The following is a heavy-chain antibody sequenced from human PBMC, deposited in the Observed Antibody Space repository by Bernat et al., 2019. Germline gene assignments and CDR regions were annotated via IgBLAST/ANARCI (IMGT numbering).Heavy chain of an antibody. Sequence: QVQLVESGGGVVQPGRSLRLSCAASGFTFSSYGMHWVRQAPGKGLEWVAVIWYDGSNKYYADSVKGRFTISRDNSKNTLYLQMNSLRAEDTAVYYCARDGPYPYSSGWYGDAFDIWGQGTMGTVSS. V-gene: IGHV3-33*01. CDR1: GFTFSSYG. CDR3: ARDGPYPYSSGWYGDAFDI. J-gene: IGHJ3*02. D-gene: IGHD6-19*01. CDR2: IWYDGSNK.